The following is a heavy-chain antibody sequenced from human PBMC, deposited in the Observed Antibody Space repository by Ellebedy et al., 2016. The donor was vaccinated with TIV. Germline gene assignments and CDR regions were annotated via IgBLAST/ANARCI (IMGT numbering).Heavy chain of an antibody. V-gene: IGHV1-18*01. CDR2: ISPYNGNT. Sequence: ASVKVSXXASGYTFTNFGITWVRQPPGQGLEWMGWISPYNGNTNYAQKFQGRVTMTTDTSTSTANMELRSLRSNDTAVYYCAKGSRPADCGSGSCYTWDLWFDPWGQGTLVTVSS. CDR1: GYTFTNFG. D-gene: IGHD1-26*01. CDR3: AKGSRPADCGSGSCYTWDLWFDP. J-gene: IGHJ5*02.